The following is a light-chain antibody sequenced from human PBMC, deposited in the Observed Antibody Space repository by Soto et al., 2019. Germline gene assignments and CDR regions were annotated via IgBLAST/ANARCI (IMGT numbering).Light chain of an antibody. CDR1: QNINMW. CDR2: DAS. CDR3: LKYDNWPQWT. Sequence: DIQMTQSPPSVSASVGDRGTIVCRASQNINMWLAWYQKKPGKAPKVLVYDASTLETGVPPTFSGSGSGTDFRFTISSLQSEDFALYYCLKYDNWPQWTFGQGTKVDIK. V-gene: IGKV1-33*01. J-gene: IGKJ1*01.